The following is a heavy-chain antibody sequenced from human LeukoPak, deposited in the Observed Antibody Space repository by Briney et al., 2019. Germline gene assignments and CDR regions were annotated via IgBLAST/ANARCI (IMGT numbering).Heavy chain of an antibody. J-gene: IGHJ2*01. D-gene: IGHD6-13*01. CDR3: ATPGIGACYFDL. CDR2: INHSGST. V-gene: IGHV4-34*01. CDR1: GESFSGYY. Sequence: SETLSLTCAVYGESFSGYYRSWIRQPPGKGLERIGEINHSGSTNYNPSLKSRVTISVDTSKNQFSLKLSSVTAADTAVYHCATPGIGACYFDLWGRGTLVTVSS.